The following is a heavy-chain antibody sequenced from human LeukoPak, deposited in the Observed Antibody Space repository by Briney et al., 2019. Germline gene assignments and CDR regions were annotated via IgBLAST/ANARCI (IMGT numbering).Heavy chain of an antibody. J-gene: IGHJ4*02. V-gene: IGHV3-64*01. CDR1: GFTFSSYA. D-gene: IGHD5-12*01. CDR3: ARARYSGYDSFHFDY. CDR2: ISSNGGST. Sequence: PGGSLRLSCAASGFTFSSYAMHWVRQAPGKGLEYVSAISSNGGSTYYANSVKGRFTISRDNSKNTLYLQMGSLRAEDMAVYYCARARYSGYDSFHFDYWGQGTLVTVSS.